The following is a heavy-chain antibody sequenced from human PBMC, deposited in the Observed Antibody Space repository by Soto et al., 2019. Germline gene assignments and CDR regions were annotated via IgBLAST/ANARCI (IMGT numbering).Heavy chain of an antibody. CDR3: VRGSSNWLWYFDL. J-gene: IGHJ2*01. Sequence: VHLVQSGAEVKEPGASVKLSCKASGYTFTSNYLYWVRQAPGQGLEWMGMINPGHSTTTYARNFQGRVTMSRDTATSTIYMAVTRLRSEDTAVYYCVRGSSNWLWYFDLWGRGTLVTVSS. V-gene: IGHV1-46*03. CDR2: INPGHSTT. D-gene: IGHD6-13*01. CDR1: GYTFTSNY.